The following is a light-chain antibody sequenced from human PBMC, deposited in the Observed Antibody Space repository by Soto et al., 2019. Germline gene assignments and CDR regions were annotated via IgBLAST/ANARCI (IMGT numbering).Light chain of an antibody. CDR1: QSVSTF. CDR2: DAS. J-gene: IGKJ5*01. Sequence: EIVLTQSPATLSLSPGERATLSCRASQSVSTFLAWYQQKPGQAPRLLIYDASNRATGIPARFSGSGSGTDFTLTIRSLEPEDFAVYYCQQRSNWITFGQGTRREIK. V-gene: IGKV3-11*01. CDR3: QQRSNWIT.